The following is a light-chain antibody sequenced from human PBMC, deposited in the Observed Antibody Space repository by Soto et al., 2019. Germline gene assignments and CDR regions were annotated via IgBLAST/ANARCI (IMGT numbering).Light chain of an antibody. V-gene: IGKV3-11*01. CDR3: QQRSNWL. CDR2: DAS. CDR1: QSVSSY. Sequence: EIVLTQSPATLSLSPGERATLSCRASQSVSSYLAWYQQKPGQAPRLLIYDASNRATGIPARFSGSGSGTDFTLTISSLEPDDFAVYYCQQRSNWLFGGGTKVEIK. J-gene: IGKJ4*01.